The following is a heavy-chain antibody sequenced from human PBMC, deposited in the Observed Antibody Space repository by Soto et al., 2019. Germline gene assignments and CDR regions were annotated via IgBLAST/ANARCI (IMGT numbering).Heavy chain of an antibody. V-gene: IGHV6-1*01. CDR3: AREEVEGYSGLNYGMDV. J-gene: IGHJ6*02. CDR2: TYYRSKWYN. CDR1: GDSVSSNSAA. D-gene: IGHD5-12*01. Sequence: PSQTLSLSCAISGDSVSSNSAAWNWIRQSPSRGLEWLGRTYYRSKWYNDYAVSVKSRITINPDTSKNQFSLQLNSVTPEDTAVYYCAREEVEGYSGLNYGMDVWGQGTTVTVSS.